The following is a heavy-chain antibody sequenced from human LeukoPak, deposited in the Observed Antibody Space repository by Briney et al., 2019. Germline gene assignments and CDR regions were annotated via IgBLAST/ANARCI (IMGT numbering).Heavy chain of an antibody. CDR1: GGSISSYY. CDR2: IYYSGST. CDR3: ARHQPLGYCSSTSCYAGDWFDP. V-gene: IGHV4-59*08. J-gene: IGHJ5*02. Sequence: SETLSLTCTVSGGSISSYYWSWIRQPPGKGLEWIGYIYYSGSTNYNPSLKSRVTTSVDTSKNQFSLKLSSVTAADTAVYYCARHQPLGYCSSTSCYAGDWFDPWGQGTLVTVSS. D-gene: IGHD2-2*01.